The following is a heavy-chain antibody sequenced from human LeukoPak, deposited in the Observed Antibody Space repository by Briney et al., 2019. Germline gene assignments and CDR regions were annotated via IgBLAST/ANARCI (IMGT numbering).Heavy chain of an antibody. CDR3: ARWGYDSSGHPHVFDY. D-gene: IGHD3-22*01. V-gene: IGHV1-46*01. CDR1: GYTFTSYY. Sequence: ASVKVSCKASGYTFTSYYMHWVRQAPGQGFEWMGIINPSGGSTSYAQKFQGRVTMTRDMSTSTVYMELSSLRSEDTAVYYCARWGYDSSGHPHVFDYWGQGTLVTVSS. J-gene: IGHJ4*02. CDR2: INPSGGST.